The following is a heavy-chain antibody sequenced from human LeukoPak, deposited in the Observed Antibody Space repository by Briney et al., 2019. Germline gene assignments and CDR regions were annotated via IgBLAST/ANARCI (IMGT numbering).Heavy chain of an antibody. CDR1: GFTFSSYA. D-gene: IGHD3-10*01. J-gene: IGHJ4*02. Sequence: GGSLRFSCAASGFTFSSYAMSWVRQAPGKGLEWVSAISGSGGSTYYADSVKGRFTISRDNSKNTLYLQMNSLRAEDTAVYYCAKDRGYYGSGSYYEDYWGQGTLVTVSS. CDR3: AKDRGYYGSGSYYEDY. CDR2: ISGSGGST. V-gene: IGHV3-23*01.